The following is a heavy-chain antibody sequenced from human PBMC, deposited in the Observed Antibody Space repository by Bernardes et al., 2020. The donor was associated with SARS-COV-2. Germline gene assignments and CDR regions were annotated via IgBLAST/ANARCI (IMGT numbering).Heavy chain of an antibody. V-gene: IGHV3-23*01. CDR3: ARDVGGTDWRFGFDV. Sequence: GGSLRLSCAASGFSFSSYAMSWVRQAPGKGLEWVSGISGSGDSTYYAESVKGRFTISRDNTRTSVFLQMESLRAEDTAVYYCARDVGGTDWRFGFDVWGPGTMVHVSS. CDR1: GFSFSSYA. J-gene: IGHJ3*01. D-gene: IGHD3-9*01. CDR2: ISGSGDST.